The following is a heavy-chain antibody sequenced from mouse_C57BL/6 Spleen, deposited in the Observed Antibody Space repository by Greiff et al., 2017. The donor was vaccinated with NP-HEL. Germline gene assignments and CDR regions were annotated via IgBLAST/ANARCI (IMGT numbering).Heavy chain of an antibody. J-gene: IGHJ2*01. D-gene: IGHD2-5*01. Sequence: QVQLQQPGAELVQPGASVKMSCKASGYTFTSYWITWVKQRPGQGLEWIGDIYPGSGSTNYNEKFKSKATLTVDTSSSTAYMQLSSLTSEDSAVYYCARKGLYYSSNWGQGTTLTVSS. CDR2: IYPGSGST. CDR1: GYTFTSYW. V-gene: IGHV1-55*01. CDR3: ARKGLYYSSN.